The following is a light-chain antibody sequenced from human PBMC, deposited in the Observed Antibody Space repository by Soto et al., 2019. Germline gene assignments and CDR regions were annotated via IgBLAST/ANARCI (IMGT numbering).Light chain of an antibody. CDR1: QGISSY. CDR2: AAS. Sequence: IQLTQSPSSLSASVGDRVTITCRASQGISSYLAWYQQKPGKAPKLLIYAASALQSGVPSTFSGSGSGTNFTLTISSLQPEDFATYYCQQLNSYPLTFGGGTKVDIK. CDR3: QQLNSYPLT. J-gene: IGKJ4*01. V-gene: IGKV1-9*01.